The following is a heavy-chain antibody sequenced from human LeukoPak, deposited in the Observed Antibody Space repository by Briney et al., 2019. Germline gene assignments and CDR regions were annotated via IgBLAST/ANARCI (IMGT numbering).Heavy chain of an antibody. Sequence: SETLSLTCTVSGDSISSGDYYWSWIRQPPGKGLEWIGYIYYSGSTSYNPSLTSRVTISVDTSKNQFSLKLSSVTAADTAVYYCARGPNYPTRYCGSTSCYSSYYYYYMDVWGNGTTVTVSS. CDR2: IYYSGST. CDR3: ARGPNYPTRYCGSTSCYSSYYYYYMDV. CDR1: GDSISSGDYY. D-gene: IGHD2-2*01. J-gene: IGHJ6*03. V-gene: IGHV4-30-4*08.